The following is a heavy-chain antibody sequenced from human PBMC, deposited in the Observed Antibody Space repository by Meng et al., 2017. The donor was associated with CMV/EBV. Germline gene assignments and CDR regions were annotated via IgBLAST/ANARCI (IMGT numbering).Heavy chain of an antibody. CDR1: GGSISSSSYY. Sequence: GSLRLSCTVSGGSISSSSYYWGWIRQPPGKGLEWIGSIYYSGSTYYNPSLKSRVTISVDTSKNQFSLKLSSETAADTAVYYCARDRRLDTAMAAYNWFDPWGQGTLVTVSS. V-gene: IGHV4-39*07. D-gene: IGHD5-18*01. CDR2: IYYSGST. CDR3: ARDRRLDTAMAAYNWFDP. J-gene: IGHJ5*02.